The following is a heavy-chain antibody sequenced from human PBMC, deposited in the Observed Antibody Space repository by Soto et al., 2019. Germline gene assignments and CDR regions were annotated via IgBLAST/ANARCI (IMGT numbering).Heavy chain of an antibody. CDR2: INPNSGGT. Sequence: ASVKVSCKASGYTFTGYYMHWVRQAPGQGLEWMGWINPNSGGTNYAQKFQGRVTMTRDTSISTAYMELSRLRSDDTAAYYCARTSYCTNGVCYRPFDPWGQGTLVTVSS. D-gene: IGHD2-8*01. J-gene: IGHJ5*02. CDR1: GYTFTGYY. CDR3: ARTSYCTNGVCYRPFDP. V-gene: IGHV1-2*02.